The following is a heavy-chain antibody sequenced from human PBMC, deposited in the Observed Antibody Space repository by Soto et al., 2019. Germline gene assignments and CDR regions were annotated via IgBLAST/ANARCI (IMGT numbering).Heavy chain of an antibody. J-gene: IGHJ4*02. CDR3: ARDKRSSGWYEDY. V-gene: IGHV3-21*01. Sequence: EVQLVESGGGLVKPGGSLRLSCAASGFTFSSYSMNWVRQAPGKGLEWVSSISSSSSYIYYADSVKGRFTISRDNAKNSLYRQMNSLRAADTAVYYWARDKRSSGWYEDYWGQGTLVTVSS. D-gene: IGHD6-19*01. CDR1: GFTFSSYS. CDR2: ISSSSSYI.